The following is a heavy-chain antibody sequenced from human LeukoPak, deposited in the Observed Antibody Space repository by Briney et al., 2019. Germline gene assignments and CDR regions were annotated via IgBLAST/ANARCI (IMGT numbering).Heavy chain of an antibody. CDR2: VSSGSVTI. V-gene: IGHV3-48*01. CDR1: GFSFGYYG. Sequence: GGSLRLSCAASGFSFGYYGMNWVRQAPGKGLEWISYVSSGSVTIYYADSVQGRFFISRDDAKSSLYLQVNSLRVKDTAVCYCARVASAWADDYWGQGALVTVSS. CDR3: ARVASAWADDY. J-gene: IGHJ4*02. D-gene: IGHD6-19*01.